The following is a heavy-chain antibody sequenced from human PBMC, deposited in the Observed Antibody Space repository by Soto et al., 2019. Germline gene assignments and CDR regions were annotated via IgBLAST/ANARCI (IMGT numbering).Heavy chain of an antibody. Sequence: SVKVSCKASGGTFSNYALSWVRQAPGQGLEWMGDIIPIYGTTNNAQKFQGRVTITADAATSTAYMELRSLRSDDTAVYYCARDTYYYDSSGYRNYYYYYGMDVWGQGTTVTVSS. CDR2: IIPIYGTT. V-gene: IGHV1-69*13. CDR3: ARDTYYYDSSGYRNYYYYYGMDV. CDR1: GGTFSNYA. J-gene: IGHJ6*02. D-gene: IGHD3-22*01.